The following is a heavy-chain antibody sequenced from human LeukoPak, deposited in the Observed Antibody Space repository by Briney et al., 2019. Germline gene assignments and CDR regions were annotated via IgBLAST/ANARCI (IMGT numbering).Heavy chain of an antibody. J-gene: IGHJ4*02. D-gene: IGHD4-17*01. Sequence: PSETLSLTCTVSGGSISSGGYYWSWIRQPPGKGLEWIGYIYHSGSTYYNPSLKSRVTISVDRSKNQFSLKLSSVTAADTAVYFCARGPNDYGDYELPDYWGQGTLVTVSS. V-gene: IGHV4-30-2*01. CDR3: ARGPNDYGDYELPDY. CDR1: GGSISSGGYY. CDR2: IYHSGST.